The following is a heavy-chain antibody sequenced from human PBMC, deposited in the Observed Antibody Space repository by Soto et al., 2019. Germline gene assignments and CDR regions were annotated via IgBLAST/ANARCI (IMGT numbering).Heavy chain of an antibody. Sequence: QVTLKESGPVLVKPTETLTLSCTVSGFSLSNPKMGVTLIRQPPGKALEWLAHIFSDDEYIYSTSLKSRLNIAQDASKSQVVLTMTTMDPAETATFSWARIMRDAVGEPGAIDYFAPWGQGTQVTVSS. CDR2: IFSDDEY. V-gene: IGHV2-26*01. D-gene: IGHD2-2*01. CDR3: ARIMRDAVGEPGAIDYFAP. J-gene: IGHJ5*02. CDR1: GFSLSNPKMG.